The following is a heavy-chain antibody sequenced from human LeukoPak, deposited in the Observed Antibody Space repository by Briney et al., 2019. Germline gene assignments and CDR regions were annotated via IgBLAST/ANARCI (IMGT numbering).Heavy chain of an antibody. D-gene: IGHD6-19*01. CDR2: INHSGST. CDR1: GGSFSGYY. Sequence: SSETLSLTCAVYGGSFSGYYWSWIRQPPGKGLEWIGEINHSGSTNYNPSLKSRVTISVDTSKNQFSLKLSSVTAADTAVYYCARHGIAVILRWFWFDPWGQGTLVTVSS. V-gene: IGHV4-34*01. CDR3: ARHGIAVILRWFWFDP. J-gene: IGHJ5*02.